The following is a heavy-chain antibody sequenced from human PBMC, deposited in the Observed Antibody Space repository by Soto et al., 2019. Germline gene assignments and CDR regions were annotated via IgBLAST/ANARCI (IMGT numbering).Heavy chain of an antibody. CDR1: GGSISSSSYY. J-gene: IGHJ4*02. Sequence: LSLTCTVSGGSISSSSYYWGWIRQPPGKGLEWIGSIYYSGSTYYNPSLKSRVTISVDTSKNQFSLKLSSVTAADTAVYYCANDRTGLCYSWLGVNPPIQRYYFDYWGQGTMVTVYS. D-gene: IGHD3-10*01. V-gene: IGHV4-39*01. CDR3: ANDRTGLCYSWLGVNPPIQRYYFDY. CDR2: IYYSGST.